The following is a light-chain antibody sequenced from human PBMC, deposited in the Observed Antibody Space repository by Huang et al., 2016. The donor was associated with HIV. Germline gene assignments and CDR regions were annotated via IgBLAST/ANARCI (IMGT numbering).Light chain of an antibody. J-gene: IGKJ1*01. Sequence: EIVMTQSPATLSVSPGERATLSCRASQSLNSNLAWYQQKPGQAPRLLIFGASTRATGVAARFSGSGSGTEFTLTISRLQSEDSAVYCCQQYDIWPPTFGQGTKVEIK. V-gene: IGKV3-15*01. CDR3: QQYDIWPPT. CDR1: QSLNSN. CDR2: GAS.